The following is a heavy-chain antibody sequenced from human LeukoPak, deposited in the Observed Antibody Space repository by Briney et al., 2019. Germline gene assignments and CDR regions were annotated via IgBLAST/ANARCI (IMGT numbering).Heavy chain of an antibody. V-gene: IGHV3-53*01. J-gene: IGHJ4*02. CDR2: IYSGGST. Sequence: GGSLRLSCAASGFTVSSSYMSWVRQAPGKGLEWVSVIYSGGSTYYADSVMGRFTISRDNAKNTLSLQMNSLRAEDTAVYYCAKSDCASDGCKLLNYWGQGTLVTASS. CDR3: AKSDCASDGCKLLNY. D-gene: IGHD3-10*01. CDR1: GFTVSSSY.